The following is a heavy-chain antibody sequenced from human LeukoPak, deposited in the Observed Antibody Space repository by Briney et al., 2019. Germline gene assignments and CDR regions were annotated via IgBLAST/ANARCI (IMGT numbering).Heavy chain of an antibody. Sequence: SETLSLTCAVYVGSFSNYYWTWIRHPPGKGLEWIGEINHSGAANYNPSLKSRLTLSVDTSKNQFSLKVNSVTAADTAVYYCARPLRYDGTDHYGGFDYWGQGVLVTVSS. V-gene: IGHV4-34*01. CDR1: VGSFSNYY. CDR2: INHSGAA. D-gene: IGHD3-22*01. CDR3: ARPLRYDGTDHYGGFDY. J-gene: IGHJ4*02.